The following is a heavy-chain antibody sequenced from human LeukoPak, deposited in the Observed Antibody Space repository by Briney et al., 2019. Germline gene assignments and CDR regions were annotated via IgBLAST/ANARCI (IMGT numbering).Heavy chain of an antibody. D-gene: IGHD2-15*01. V-gene: IGHV4-31*03. CDR1: GGSINSGGDH. CDR2: IHYSGGT. Sequence: SETLSLTCTVSGGSINSGGDHWSWIRQHPGKGLEWIGFIHYSGGTYYNPSLKSRLTISIDTSKNQFSLRLNSVTAADTAVYYCARALGYCSADSCYGWFDPWGQGTLVTVSS. CDR3: ARALGYCSADSCYGWFDP. J-gene: IGHJ5*02.